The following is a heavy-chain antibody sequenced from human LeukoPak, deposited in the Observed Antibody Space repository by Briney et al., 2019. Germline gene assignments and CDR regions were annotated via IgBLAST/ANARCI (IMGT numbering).Heavy chain of an antibody. Sequence: SETLSLTCTVSGGSLSSYYWSWIRQPPGKGLEWIGYIYYSGSTYYNPSLKSRVTISVDTSKNQFSLKLSSVTAADTAVYYCAREAREGYYYDSSGYYYFDYWGQGTLVTVSS. D-gene: IGHD3-22*01. V-gene: IGHV4-59*06. CDR2: IYYSGST. CDR3: AREAREGYYYDSSGYYYFDY. J-gene: IGHJ4*02. CDR1: GGSLSSYY.